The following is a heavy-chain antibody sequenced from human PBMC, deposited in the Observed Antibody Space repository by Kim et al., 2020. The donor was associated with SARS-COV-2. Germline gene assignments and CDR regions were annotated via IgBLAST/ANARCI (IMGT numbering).Heavy chain of an antibody. CDR3: ARGLFRTGFDV. Sequence: GGSLRLSCAASGFTFRNYWINWVRQAPGKGLVWVSRISSDGSSTNYADSVKGRFTLSRDNAENTLYLQMNSPRAEDTAVYYCARGLFRTGFDVWGQGTTVTVSS. CDR1: GFTFRNYW. D-gene: IGHD2-21*02. J-gene: IGHJ6*02. CDR2: ISSDGSST. V-gene: IGHV3-74*01.